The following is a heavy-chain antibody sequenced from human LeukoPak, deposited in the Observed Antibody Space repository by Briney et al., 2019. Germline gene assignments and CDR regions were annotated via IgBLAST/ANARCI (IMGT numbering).Heavy chain of an antibody. V-gene: IGHV3-30*02. CDR2: IHYDGSNK. J-gene: IGHJ4*02. Sequence: GGSLRLSCAASGFTFSSFGMHWVRQAPGKGLEWVAFIHYDGSNKYYADSVKGRFTISRDNSKNTLYLQMNSLRAEDTAVYYCAKGGHSDIWYPYFDYWGQGTLVTLSS. D-gene: IGHD6-13*01. CDR1: GFTFSSFG. CDR3: AKGGHSDIWYPYFDY.